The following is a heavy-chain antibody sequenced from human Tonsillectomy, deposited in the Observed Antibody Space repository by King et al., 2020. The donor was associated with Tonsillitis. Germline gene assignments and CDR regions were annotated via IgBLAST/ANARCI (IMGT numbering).Heavy chain of an antibody. D-gene: IGHD6-6*01. V-gene: IGHV4-34*01. CDR1: GGSFSGYY. Sequence: VQLQQWGAGLLKPSETLSITCAVYGGSFSGYYWSWIRQPPGKGLEWIGEINHSGSTNYNPSLKSRVTISVDTSKNQFSLKLSSVTAADTAVYYCARKKMYSSLFDPWGQGTLVTVSS. CDR3: ARKKMYSSLFDP. J-gene: IGHJ5*02. CDR2: INHSGST.